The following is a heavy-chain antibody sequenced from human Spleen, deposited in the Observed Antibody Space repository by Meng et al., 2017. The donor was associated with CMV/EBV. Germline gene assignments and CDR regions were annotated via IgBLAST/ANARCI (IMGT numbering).Heavy chain of an antibody. J-gene: IGHJ5*02. D-gene: IGHD2-2*02. CDR1: GFTFSTYW. V-gene: IGHV3-7*01. CDR2: IKQDGSEK. CDR3: ARRYCSSTSCYTSYNWFDP. Sequence: GESLKISCAASGFTFSTYWMTWVRQAPGKGLEWVANIKQDGSEKYYADSVKGRFTISRDNAKNSLYLQMNSLRAEDTAVYYCARRYCSSTSCYTSYNWFDPWGQGTLVTISS.